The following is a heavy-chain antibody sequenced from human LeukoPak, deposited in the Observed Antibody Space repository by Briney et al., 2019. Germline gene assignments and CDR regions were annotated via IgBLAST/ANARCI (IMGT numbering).Heavy chain of an antibody. Sequence: PGGSLRLSCAASGSTFRTYVMHWVRQAPGKGLEWVALISDDGTKKYYGESVKGRFTISRDNSMHTVHLQMNSLRVEDTAVYYCARGLYGDYGYYFDSWGQGTQVTVSS. V-gene: IGHV3-30*04. J-gene: IGHJ4*02. CDR2: ISDDGTKK. CDR3: ARGLYGDYGYYFDS. D-gene: IGHD4-17*01. CDR1: GSTFRTYV.